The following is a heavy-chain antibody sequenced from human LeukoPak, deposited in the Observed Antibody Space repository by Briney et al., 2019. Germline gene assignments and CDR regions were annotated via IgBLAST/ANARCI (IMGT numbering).Heavy chain of an antibody. CDR3: ASLLYSSSWYTGNDAFDI. D-gene: IGHD6-13*01. J-gene: IGHJ3*02. CDR1: GFTFDDYA. CDR2: ISWDGGST. V-gene: IGHV3-43D*03. Sequence: GGSLRLSCAASGFTFDDYAMHWVRHAPGKGLEWVSLISWDGGSTYYADSVKGRFTISRDNSKNSLYLQMNSLRAEDTALYYCASLLYSSSWYTGNDAFDIWGQGTMVTVSS.